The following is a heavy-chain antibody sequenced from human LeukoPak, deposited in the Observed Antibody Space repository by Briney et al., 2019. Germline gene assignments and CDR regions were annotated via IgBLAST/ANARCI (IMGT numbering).Heavy chain of an antibody. J-gene: IGHJ6*03. CDR2: ISSSGSYI. Sequence: GGSLRLSCAASGFTFNNYAMSWVRQAPGKGLEWVSSISSSGSYIYYADSVKGRFTISRDNAKNPLYLQMNSLRAEDTAVYYCAREGIAARPAYYYYMDVWGKGTTVTLSS. CDR1: GFTFNNYA. V-gene: IGHV3-21*01. D-gene: IGHD6-6*01. CDR3: AREGIAARPAYYYYMDV.